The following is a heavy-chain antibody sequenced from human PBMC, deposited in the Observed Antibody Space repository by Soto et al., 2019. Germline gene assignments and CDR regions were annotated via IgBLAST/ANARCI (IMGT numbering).Heavy chain of an antibody. D-gene: IGHD1-26*01. CDR1: GGTFSSYA. CDR3: ARVAEWERTPYYFDY. CDR2: IIPIFGTA. J-gene: IGHJ4*02. V-gene: IGHV1-69*06. Sequence: QVQLVQSGAEVRKPGSSVKVSCKASGGTFSSYAISWVRQAPGQGLEWMGGIIPIFGTANYAQKFQGRVTITADKSTSTAYMELSSLRSEDTAVYYCARVAEWERTPYYFDYWGQGTLVTVSS.